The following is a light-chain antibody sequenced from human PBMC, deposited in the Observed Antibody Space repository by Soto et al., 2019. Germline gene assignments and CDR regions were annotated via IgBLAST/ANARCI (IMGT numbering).Light chain of an antibody. CDR3: QHYNKWPLT. Sequence: VMTQSPATLSVSPGERATLSCRASQSVSYNLAWYQQKPGQAPRLLIYFASTRATGIPARFSGSGSETEFTLTISRLQSEVFAVYYCQHYNKWPLTFGAGTKVETK. CDR2: FAS. CDR1: QSVSYN. V-gene: IGKV3-15*01. J-gene: IGKJ4*01.